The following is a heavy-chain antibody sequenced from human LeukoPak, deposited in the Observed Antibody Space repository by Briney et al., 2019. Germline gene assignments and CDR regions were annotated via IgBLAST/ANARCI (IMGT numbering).Heavy chain of an antibody. CDR2: IYHSGST. J-gene: IGHJ6*03. D-gene: IGHD1-7*01. CDR3: ARDRQLAPVTGTKPVWYMDV. V-gene: IGHV4-30-2*01. Sequence: PSETLSLTCAVSGGSISSGGYSWSWIRQPPGKGLEWIGYIYHSGSTYYNPSLKSRVTISVDRSKNQFSLKLSSVTAADTAVYYCARDRQLAPVTGTKPVWYMDVWGKGTTVTVSS. CDR1: GGSISSGGYS.